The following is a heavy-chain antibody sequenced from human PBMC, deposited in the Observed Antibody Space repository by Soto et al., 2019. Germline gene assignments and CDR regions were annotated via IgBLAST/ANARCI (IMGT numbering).Heavy chain of an antibody. CDR3: ATAYDTGFDP. CDR2: IKVDSGYT. CDR1: GYPFIKYG. D-gene: IGHD3-9*01. Sequence: QLQLVQSAAEVKKPGASVRVSCKAYGYPFIKYGISWIRQAPEQGLEWMGWIKVDSGYTNYAQKFQGRVTMTADTSSDTAFMELRSLRLDYTAVYFCATAYDTGFDPWGQGTLVIVSS. J-gene: IGHJ5*02. V-gene: IGHV1-18*04.